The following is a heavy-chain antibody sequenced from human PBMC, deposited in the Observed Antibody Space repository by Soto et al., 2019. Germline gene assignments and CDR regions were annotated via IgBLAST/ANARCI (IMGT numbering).Heavy chain of an antibody. CDR3: AREGYCTNGVCYDYYYYGMDV. V-gene: IGHV1-2*02. CDR2: INPNSGGT. J-gene: IGHJ6*02. CDR1: GYTFTGYY. Sequence: GASVKVSCKASGYTFTGYYMHWVRQAPGQGLEWMGWINPNSGGTNYAQKFQGRVTMTRDTSISTAYMELSRLRSDDTAVYYCAREGYCTNGVCYDYYYYGMDVWGQGTTVTVSS. D-gene: IGHD2-8*01.